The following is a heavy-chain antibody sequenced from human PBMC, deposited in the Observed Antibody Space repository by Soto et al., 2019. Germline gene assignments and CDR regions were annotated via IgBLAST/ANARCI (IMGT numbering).Heavy chain of an antibody. CDR3: AKDPVAAAGPGGTYFDY. CDR2: ISGSGGST. J-gene: IGHJ4*02. Sequence: GGSLRLSCAASGFTFGTYAMSWVRQAPGKGLEWVSAISGSGGSTYYADSVKGRSTISRDNSKNTLYLQMNSLRAEDTAVYYCAKDPVAAAGPGGTYFDYWGQGTLVTVSS. CDR1: GFTFGTYA. V-gene: IGHV3-23*01. D-gene: IGHD6-13*01.